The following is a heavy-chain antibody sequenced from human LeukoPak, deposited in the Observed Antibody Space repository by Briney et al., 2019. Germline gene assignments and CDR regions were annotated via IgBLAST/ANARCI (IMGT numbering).Heavy chain of an antibody. CDR1: GGSISSSSYY. Sequence: PSETLSLTCTVSGGSISSSSYYWGWIRQPPGKGLEWIGSIYYSGSTYYNPSLKSRVTISVDTSKNQFSLKLSSVTAADTAVYYCARERGYDSSGYNDYWGQGTLVTVSS. D-gene: IGHD3-22*01. CDR2: IYYSGST. V-gene: IGHV4-39*02. CDR3: ARERGYDSSGYNDY. J-gene: IGHJ4*02.